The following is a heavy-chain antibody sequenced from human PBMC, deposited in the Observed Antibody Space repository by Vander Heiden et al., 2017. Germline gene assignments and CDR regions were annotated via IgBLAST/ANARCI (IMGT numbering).Heavy chain of an antibody. D-gene: IGHD5-18*01. V-gene: IGHV3-7*01. CDR1: GFTFSNYW. CDR3: ARDRGYSYEGGWFDP. Sequence: EVQLVASGGGLVQPGGSLSLSCAASGFTFSNYWMSWVRQAPGKGLEWVANINQDGSGKYYVDSVKGRFTISRDNAKSSLYLQVNSLRAEDTAMYYCARDRGYSYEGGWFDPWGQGTLVTVSS. CDR2: INQDGSGK. J-gene: IGHJ5*02.